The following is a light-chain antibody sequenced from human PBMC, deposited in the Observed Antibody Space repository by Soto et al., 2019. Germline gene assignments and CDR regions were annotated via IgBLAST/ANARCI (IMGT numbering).Light chain of an antibody. J-gene: IGKJ5*01. CDR3: QQLNSYPLT. CDR1: QGISSY. V-gene: IGKV1-9*01. CDR2: AAS. Sequence: QMTQSQSSLSASVGDRVTITCRASQGISSYLAWYQQKPGKAPKLLIYAASTLQSGVPSRFSGSGSGTEFTLTISSLQPEDFATYYCQQLNSYPLTFAQGTRLAIK.